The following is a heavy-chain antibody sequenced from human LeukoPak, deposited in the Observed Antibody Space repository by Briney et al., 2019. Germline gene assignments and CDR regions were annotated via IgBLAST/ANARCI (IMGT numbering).Heavy chain of an antibody. D-gene: IGHD5-12*01. Sequence: SETLSLTCTVSGGSISNYYYNWFRRPPGKGLEWIGCMYYSGNTNYNPSLKSRVTISVDTSKNQFSLKLSSVTAADTAVYYCARDRVGSGYDADDAFDIWGQGTMVTVSS. V-gene: IGHV4-59*01. CDR1: GGSISNYY. J-gene: IGHJ3*02. CDR3: ARDRVGSGYDADDAFDI. CDR2: MYYSGNT.